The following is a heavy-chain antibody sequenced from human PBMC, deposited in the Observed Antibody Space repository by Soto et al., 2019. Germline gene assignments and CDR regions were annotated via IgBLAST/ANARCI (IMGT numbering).Heavy chain of an antibody. CDR1: GGSISSSSYY. CDR3: ARVAYYYDSSGYWFDP. Sequence: SETLSLTCTVSGGSISSSSYYGGWIRQPPGKGLEWIGSIYYSGSTYYNPSLKSRVTISVDTSKNQFSLKLSSVTAADTAVYYCARVAYYYDSSGYWFDPWGQGISVTSPQ. CDR2: IYYSGST. V-gene: IGHV4-39*01. D-gene: IGHD3-22*01. J-gene: IGHJ5*02.